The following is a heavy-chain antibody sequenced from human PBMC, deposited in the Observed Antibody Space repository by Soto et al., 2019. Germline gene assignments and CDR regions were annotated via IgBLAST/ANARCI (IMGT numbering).Heavy chain of an antibody. Sequence: GGSLRHSWAASCFTFRRYAIHCVRQAPGKGLEWVAGIAYDGSNKYHADSVKGRFTISRDNSKNTLYVQMNSLRGEDTAVYYCARDSRQGIDYWAQGAFVTVSS. V-gene: IGHV3-30-3*01. CDR2: IAYDGSNK. CDR1: CFTFRRYA. CDR3: ARDSRQGIDY. J-gene: IGHJ4*02. D-gene: IGHD3-10*01.